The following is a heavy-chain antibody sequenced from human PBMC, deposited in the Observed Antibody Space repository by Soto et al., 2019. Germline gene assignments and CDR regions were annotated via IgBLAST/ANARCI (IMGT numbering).Heavy chain of an antibody. CDR1: GDSVSTNGVA. Sequence: QVQLQQSGPGLVKPSQTLSLTCAISGDSVSTNGVAWNWIRLSPSRGLEWLGRTYYRAKWNTDYALSVKGRITINPDTSKNQFSLQLNSVTPEDTAVYYCARGTHSTFDIWGQGTMVAVSS. CDR3: ARGTHSTFDI. J-gene: IGHJ3*02. V-gene: IGHV6-1*01. D-gene: IGHD6-13*01. CDR2: TYYRAKWNT.